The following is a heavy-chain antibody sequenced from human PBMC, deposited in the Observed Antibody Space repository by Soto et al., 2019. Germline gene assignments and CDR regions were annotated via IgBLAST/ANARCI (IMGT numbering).Heavy chain of an antibody. V-gene: IGHV3-23*01. Sequence: EVQLLESGGGLVQPGGSLRLSCVASGLTFSNYAMSWVRQAPGKGLEWVSAISGSSIGTYYADSVKGRFTISRDNSKNTLFLQMNSLRVDDTALYYCASGGYCTSASCRPTDFDYWGQGIPVTVSS. J-gene: IGHJ4*02. D-gene: IGHD2-2*01. CDR1: GLTFSNYA. CDR2: ISGSSIGT. CDR3: ASGGYCTSASCRPTDFDY.